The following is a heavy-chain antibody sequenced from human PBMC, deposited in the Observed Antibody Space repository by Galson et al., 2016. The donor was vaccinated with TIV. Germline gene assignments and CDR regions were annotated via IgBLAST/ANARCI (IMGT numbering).Heavy chain of an antibody. V-gene: IGHV3-23*01. CDR1: GVTFRNYA. Sequence: SLRLSCAASGVTFRNYAMSWVRQAPGKGLEWVSSISGSGASTYYADSVKGRFTISRDNSKNTLYLQMNSLRAEDTAVYYCTKTSGYGLDYYYYAMDVRGQGTAFTVSS. CDR3: TKTSGYGLDYYYYAMDV. CDR2: ISGSGAST. J-gene: IGHJ6*02. D-gene: IGHD3-3*01.